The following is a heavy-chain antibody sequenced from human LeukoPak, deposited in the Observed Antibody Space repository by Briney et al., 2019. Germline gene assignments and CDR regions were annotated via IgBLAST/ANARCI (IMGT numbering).Heavy chain of an antibody. V-gene: IGHV1-18*01. CDR2: INIYNGNT. J-gene: IGHJ4*02. CDR1: GYTFSRYG. D-gene: IGHD3-22*01. Sequence: ASVKVSCKASGYTFSRYGISWVRQAPGQGLEWMGGINIYNGNTNYAQKLQGRVTMTTDISTSTAYMELRSLRSDDTAVYYCARDPVKYYYDTSGSNFDYWGQETLVTVSS. CDR3: ARDPVKYYYDTSGSNFDY.